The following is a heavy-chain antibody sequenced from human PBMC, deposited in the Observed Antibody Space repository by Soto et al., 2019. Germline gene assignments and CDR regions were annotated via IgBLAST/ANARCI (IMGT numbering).Heavy chain of an antibody. J-gene: IGHJ4*02. CDR2: INGDGSST. CDR1: GFTFSSYW. D-gene: IGHD2-15*01. CDR3: VRTSLVVAAATREDY. Sequence: EVQLVESGGGLVQPGGSLRLSCAASGFTFSSYWMHWVRQAPGKGLVWVSRINGDGSSTSYADSVKGRFTISRDNAKNTVYLQRNSLRAEDTAVYYCVRTSLVVAAATREDYWGQGTLVTVSS. V-gene: IGHV3-74*01.